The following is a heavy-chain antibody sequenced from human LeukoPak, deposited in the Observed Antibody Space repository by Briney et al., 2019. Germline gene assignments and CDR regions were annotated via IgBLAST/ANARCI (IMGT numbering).Heavy chain of an antibody. V-gene: IGHV4-34*01. D-gene: IGHD4-17*01. CDR1: GGSFSGYY. CDR3: ARGTVTSPYYYYYYMDV. Sequence: SETLSLTCAVYGGSFSGYYWSWIRQPPGKGLEWIGGINHSGSTNYNPSLKSRVTISVDTSKNQFSLKLSSVTAADTAVYYCARGTVTSPYYYYYYMDVWGKGTTVTVSS. J-gene: IGHJ6*03. CDR2: INHSGST.